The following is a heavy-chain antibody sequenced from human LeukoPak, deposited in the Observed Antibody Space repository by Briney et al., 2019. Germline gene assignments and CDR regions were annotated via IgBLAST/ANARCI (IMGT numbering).Heavy chain of an antibody. D-gene: IGHD3-16*02. CDR1: GGTFSSYA. J-gene: IGHJ4*02. V-gene: IGHV1-24*01. CDR3: ARVDKNDYVWGSYRYTGFSAYYFDY. Sequence: GASVKVSCKASGGTFSSYAISWVRQAPGQGLEWMGGFDPEDGETIYAQKFQGRVTMTEGTSTDTAYMELSSLRSEDTAVYYCARVDKNDYVWGSYRYTGFSAYYFDYWGQGTLVTVSS. CDR2: FDPEDGET.